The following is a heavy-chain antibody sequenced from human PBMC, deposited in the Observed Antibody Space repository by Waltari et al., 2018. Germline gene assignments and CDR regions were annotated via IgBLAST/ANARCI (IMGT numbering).Heavy chain of an antibody. J-gene: IGHJ4*02. V-gene: IGHV4-38-2*01. CDR2: IFHSGKT. CDR3: ARSSGYYSFSY. Sequence: QVQVQESGPGLVKPSETLSLNCDVSGYSISGYFWGWIRQPPGKGREWIGSIFHSGKTYYNPSLKSRVTLSVDTSKNQISLKLSSVTAADSAVYYCARSSGYYSFSYWGQGTLVTVSS. CDR1: GYSISGYF. D-gene: IGHD3-22*01.